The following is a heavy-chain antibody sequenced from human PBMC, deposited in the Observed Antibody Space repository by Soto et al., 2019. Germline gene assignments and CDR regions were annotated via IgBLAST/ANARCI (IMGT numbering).Heavy chain of an antibody. CDR2: ISSSSSYI. CDR1: GFTFSSYS. V-gene: IGHV3-21*01. Sequence: EVQLVESGGGLVKPGGSLRLSCAASGFTFSSYSMNWVRQAPGKGLEWVSSISSSSSYIYYADSVKGRFTISRDNAKNSLYLQMTSLRAENTAVYDCARDLGGYCSSTSCYTGWFDPWGKGPLVTVSS. J-gene: IGHJ5*02. CDR3: ARDLGGYCSSTSCYTGWFDP. D-gene: IGHD2-2*02.